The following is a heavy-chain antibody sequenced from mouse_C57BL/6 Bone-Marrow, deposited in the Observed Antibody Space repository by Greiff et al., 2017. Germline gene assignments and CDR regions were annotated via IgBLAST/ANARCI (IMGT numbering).Heavy chain of an antibody. CDR1: GFTFSDYG. J-gene: IGHJ3*01. Sequence: DVQLVESGGGLVKPGGSLKLSCAASGFTFSDYGMHWVRQAPEKGLEWVAYISSGSSTIYYADTVKGRFTISRDNAKNTLFLQMTRLRSEDTAMYYCARGWLPAWFAYWGQGTLVTVSA. CDR2: ISSGSSTI. CDR3: ARGWLPAWFAY. V-gene: IGHV5-17*01. D-gene: IGHD2-2*01.